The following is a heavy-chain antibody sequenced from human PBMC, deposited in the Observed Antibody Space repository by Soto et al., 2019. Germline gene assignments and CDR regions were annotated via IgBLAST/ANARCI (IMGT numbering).Heavy chain of an antibody. Sequence: PGGSLRLSCAGSGVTFRGYAVHWVRQTPGKGLEWVTVISDDGSKTYYADSVKGRFSVSRDDSTNMVFLQMSSLRSEDTAVYHCARAYQWTYYFDDWGPSTPVTVSS. V-gene: IGHV3-30*14. CDR1: GVTFRGYA. J-gene: IGHJ4*02. D-gene: IGHD2-8*01. CDR2: ISDDGSKT. CDR3: ARAYQWTYYFDD.